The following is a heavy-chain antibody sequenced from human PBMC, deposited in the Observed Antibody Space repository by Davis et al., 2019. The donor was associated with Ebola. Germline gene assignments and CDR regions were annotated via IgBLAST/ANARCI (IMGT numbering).Heavy chain of an antibody. CDR1: GFTFSSYW. Sequence: PGGSLRLSCAASGFTFSSYWMSWVRQAPGKGLEWVANIKQDGSEKYYVDSVKGRFTISRDNAKNSLYLQMNSLRAEDTAVYYCARGRNLLGPSGYSSSWSFLEGNWFDPWGQGTLVTVSS. CDR3: ARGRNLLGPSGYSSSWSFLEGNWFDP. D-gene: IGHD6-13*01. J-gene: IGHJ5*02. CDR2: IKQDGSEK. V-gene: IGHV3-7*01.